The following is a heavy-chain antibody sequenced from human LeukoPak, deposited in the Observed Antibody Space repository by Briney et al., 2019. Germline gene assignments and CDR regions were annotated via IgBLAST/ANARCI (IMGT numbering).Heavy chain of an antibody. Sequence: ASVKVSCKASGYTFTSYDINWVRQATGQGLEWMGWMNPNSGNTGYAQKFQGIVTMTRNTSISTAYMELSSLRSEDTAVYYCAREGGDYGDYVDYYYGMDVWGQGTTVTVSS. J-gene: IGHJ6*02. CDR3: AREGGDYGDYVDYYYGMDV. CDR1: GYTFTSYD. CDR2: MNPNSGNT. V-gene: IGHV1-8*01. D-gene: IGHD4-17*01.